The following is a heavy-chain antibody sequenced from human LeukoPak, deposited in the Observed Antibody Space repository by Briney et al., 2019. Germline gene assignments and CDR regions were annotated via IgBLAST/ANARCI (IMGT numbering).Heavy chain of an antibody. J-gene: IGHJ6*03. D-gene: IGHD2-15*01. CDR1: GYTFTGYY. CDR3: ARGRGTSGSNRDFYYYYYMDV. V-gene: IGHV1-2*02. Sequence: GASVKVSCKASGYTFTGYYMHWVRQARGQGLEWMGWINPDSGGTNYAQKFQGRVTMTRDTSISTAYMELSRLRSDDLAVYYCARGRGTSGSNRDFYYYYYMDVWGKGTTVTVSS. CDR2: INPDSGGT.